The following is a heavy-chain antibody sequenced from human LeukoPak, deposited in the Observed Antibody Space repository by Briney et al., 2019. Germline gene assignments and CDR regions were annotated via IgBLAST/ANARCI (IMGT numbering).Heavy chain of an antibody. D-gene: IGHD4-11*01. CDR1: GGTFSSYT. CDR3: ATKSGIYSNHYYYYYYMDV. J-gene: IGHJ6*03. V-gene: IGHV1-24*01. CDR2: FDPEDGET. Sequence: ASVKVSCKASGGTFSSYTISWVRQAPGQGLEWMGGFDPEDGETIYAQKFQGRVTMTEDTSTDTAYMELSSLRSEDTAVYYCATKSGIYSNHYYYYYYMDVWGKGTTVTVSS.